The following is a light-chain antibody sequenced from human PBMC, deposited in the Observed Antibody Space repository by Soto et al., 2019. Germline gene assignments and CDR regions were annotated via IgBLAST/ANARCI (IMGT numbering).Light chain of an antibody. CDR3: HQYGRSPIFT. J-gene: IGKJ3*01. V-gene: IGKV3-20*01. Sequence: EIVLTQSPGTLSLSPGERATLSCRASQSVASNYLAWYQQRPGQAPRLLMYAASSRAAGVPDRFSGSGSGTDFPLTSSRLEPEDFAVFFCHQYGRSPIFTFGPGTTVDIK. CDR1: QSVASNY. CDR2: AAS.